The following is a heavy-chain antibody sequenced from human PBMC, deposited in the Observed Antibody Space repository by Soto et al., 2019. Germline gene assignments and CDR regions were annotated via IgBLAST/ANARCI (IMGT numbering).Heavy chain of an antibody. CDR2: INHSGST. D-gene: IGHD3-9*01. CDR1: GGSFSGYY. Sequence: QVQLQQWGAGLLKPSETLSLTCAVYGGSFSGYYWSWIRQPPGKGLEWIGEINHSGSTNYNPSLKSRVAISVDTSKNQFSLTLSSVTAADTAVYYCARGLLRYFDWLSSDYYYGMDVWGQGTTVTVSS. V-gene: IGHV4-34*01. J-gene: IGHJ6*02. CDR3: ARGLLRYFDWLSSDYYYGMDV.